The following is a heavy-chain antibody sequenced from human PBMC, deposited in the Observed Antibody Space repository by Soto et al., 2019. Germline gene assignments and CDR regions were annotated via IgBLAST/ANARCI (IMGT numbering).Heavy chain of an antibody. CDR1: GFTFSSYG. V-gene: IGHV3-30*18. CDR2: ISYDGSYK. D-gene: IGHD3-3*01. J-gene: IGHJ3*02. CDR3: AKEQQITIFGVVITSVDAFNI. Sequence: PGGSLRLSCAASGFTFSSYGMHWVRQAPGKGLEWVTVISYDGSYKYYADSVKGRFTISRDNSKNTLYLQMNSLRAEDTAVYYCAKEQQITIFGVVITSVDAFNIWGQGTMVTVSS.